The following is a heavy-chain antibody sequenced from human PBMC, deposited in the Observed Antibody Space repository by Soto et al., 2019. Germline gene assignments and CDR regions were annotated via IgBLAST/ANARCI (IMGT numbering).Heavy chain of an antibody. D-gene: IGHD6-25*01. V-gene: IGHV1-8*01. Sequence: ASVKLSCKASGFTFITYDFSRLRQAAGQGVEWMGWMNPNNGNAGFAQKFRGRINMTRNTSISTAYLELSSLRSDDSAVYFCARRKERAGPSYLDLWGQGTQVTVSS. CDR2: MNPNNGNA. CDR3: ARRKERAGPSYLDL. CDR1: GFTFITYD. J-gene: IGHJ4*02.